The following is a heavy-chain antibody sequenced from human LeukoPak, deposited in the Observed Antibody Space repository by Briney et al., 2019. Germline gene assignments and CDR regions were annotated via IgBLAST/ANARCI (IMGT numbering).Heavy chain of an antibody. Sequence: SETLSLTCTVAGGSISSYYWSWIRQPAGKGLEWIGRIYTSGSTNYNPSLKSRVTISVDTSKNQFSLKLSSVTAADTAVYYCARGTYYDFWSGSPYYYYYMDVWGKGTTVTISS. V-gene: IGHV4-4*07. D-gene: IGHD3-3*01. CDR3: ARGTYYDFWSGSPYYYYYMDV. J-gene: IGHJ6*03. CDR1: GGSISSYY. CDR2: IYTSGST.